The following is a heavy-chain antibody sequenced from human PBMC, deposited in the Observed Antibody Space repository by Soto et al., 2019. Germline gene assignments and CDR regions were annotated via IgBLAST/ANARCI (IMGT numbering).Heavy chain of an antibody. CDR2: IAYDGSNK. CDR3: ARDLQAGTDNVNWFAP. CDR1: GLSISRSA. D-gene: IGHD1-1*01. J-gene: IGHJ5*02. Sequence: QVQLVESGGGVVQPGRSLRLSCAASGLSISRSAMHWVRQAPGKGPEWVAVIAYDGSNKWYADSAKGRFTISRDNSKNTLYLHMTSLRGEDTAVYYCARDLQAGTDNVNWFAPWGQGTLVTVSS. V-gene: IGHV3-30*04.